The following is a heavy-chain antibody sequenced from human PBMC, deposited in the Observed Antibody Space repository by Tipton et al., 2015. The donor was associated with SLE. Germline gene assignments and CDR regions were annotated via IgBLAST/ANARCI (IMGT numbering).Heavy chain of an antibody. CDR1: GFAFSSFA. CDR2: FYFSGSS. J-gene: IGHJ3*01. D-gene: IGHD3-10*01. CDR3: ARHLGVIVAFEV. Sequence: LRLSCAASGFAFSSFAMSWIRQSPGKGLEWIGFFYFSGSSQYNPSLKSRVAISADTSNNQFSLELRSVTAADTGVYYCARHLGVIVAFEVWGQGTVLTVSS. V-gene: IGHV4-59*01.